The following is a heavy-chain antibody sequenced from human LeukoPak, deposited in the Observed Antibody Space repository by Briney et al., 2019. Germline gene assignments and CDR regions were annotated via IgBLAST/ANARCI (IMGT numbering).Heavy chain of an antibody. CDR3: ARDSLTYDSSGYYYDY. J-gene: IGHJ4*02. V-gene: IGHV1-46*01. CDR1: GYTFTSYY. CDR2: INPSGGST. Sequence: ASVKVSCKASGYTFTSYYMHWVRQAPGQGLEWMGIINPSGGSTSYAQKFQGRVTMTRDMSTSTVYMELSSLRSEDTAVYYCARDSLTYDSSGYYYDYWGQGTLVTVSS. D-gene: IGHD3-22*01.